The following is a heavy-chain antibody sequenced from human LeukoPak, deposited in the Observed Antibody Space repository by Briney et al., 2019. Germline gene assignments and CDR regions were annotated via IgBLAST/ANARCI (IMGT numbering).Heavy chain of an antibody. CDR3: ARDLPDGRXLLIDY. J-gene: IGHJ4*02. D-gene: IGHD5-24*01. CDR2: IYYSGST. Sequence: PSETLSLTCTVSGGSISSGDYYWSWIRQPPGKGLEWIGHIYYSGSTYYNPSLKSRVTISVDTSKNQFSLKLSSVTAADTAVYYCARDLPDGRXLLIDYWGXGTLVTVSS. CDR1: GGSISSGDYY. V-gene: IGHV4-30-4*01.